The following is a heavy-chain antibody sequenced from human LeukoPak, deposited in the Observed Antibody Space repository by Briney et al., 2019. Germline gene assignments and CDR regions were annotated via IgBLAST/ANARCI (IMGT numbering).Heavy chain of an antibody. CDR1: GGSISSYY. D-gene: IGHD3-9*01. V-gene: IGHV4-59*08. CDR3: ARYAILTGYYGQLDY. J-gene: IGHJ4*02. CDR2: IYYSGST. Sequence: SETLSLTCTVSGGSISSYYWSWIRQPPGKGLEWIGYIYYSGSTNYNPSLKSRVTISVDTSKNQFSLKLSSVTAADTAVYYCARYAILTGYYGQLDYWGQGTLVTVSS.